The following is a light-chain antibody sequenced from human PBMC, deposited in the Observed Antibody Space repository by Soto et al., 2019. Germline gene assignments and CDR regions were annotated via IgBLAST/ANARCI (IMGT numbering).Light chain of an antibody. Sequence: AIRMTQSPSSFSASTGDRVTITCRASQGISSYLAWYQQKPGKAPKLLIYAASTLQSGVPSRFSGSGSGTDFTLTISCLQSEDFATYYCQQYYSYSWTFGQGTKWISN. CDR3: QQYYSYSWT. CDR2: AAS. CDR1: QGISSY. V-gene: IGKV1-8*01. J-gene: IGKJ1*01.